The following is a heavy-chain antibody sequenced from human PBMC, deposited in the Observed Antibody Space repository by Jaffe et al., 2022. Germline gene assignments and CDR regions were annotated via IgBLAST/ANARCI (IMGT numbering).Heavy chain of an antibody. Sequence: QVQLVESGGGVVQPGGSLRLSCAASGFTFSSYGMHWVRQAPGKGLEWVAFIRYDGSNKYYADSVKGRFTISRDNSKNTLYLQMNSLRAEDTAVYYCAKDYRYYDSSGYRIPAYWGQGTLVTVSS. D-gene: IGHD3-22*01. CDR2: IRYDGSNK. V-gene: IGHV3-30*02. J-gene: IGHJ4*02. CDR1: GFTFSSYG. CDR3: AKDYRYYDSSGYRIPAY.